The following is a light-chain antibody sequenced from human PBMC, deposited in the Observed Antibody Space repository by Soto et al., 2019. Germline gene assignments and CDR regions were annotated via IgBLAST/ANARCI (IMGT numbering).Light chain of an antibody. Sequence: RGMTQSPATLSVSPGERVTLSCRASQSVRTNLAWYQQTPGQAPRLLIYGASTRATGVPDRFLGSGSGTEFTLTISSLQSEDFASYYCQQYDDWPRTFGQGTKV. CDR3: QQYDDWPRT. V-gene: IGKV3-15*01. J-gene: IGKJ1*01. CDR1: QSVRTN. CDR2: GAS.